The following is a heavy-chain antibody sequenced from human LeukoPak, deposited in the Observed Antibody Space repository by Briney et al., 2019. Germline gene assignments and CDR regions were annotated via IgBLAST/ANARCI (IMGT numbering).Heavy chain of an antibody. CDR2: ISSSSSYI. D-gene: IGHD3-16*01. J-gene: IGHJ4*02. V-gene: IGHV3-21*01. CDR1: GFTFSSYS. CDR3: ARDCNDYVWGSYSDY. Sequence: GGSLRLSCAASGFTFSSYSMNWVRQAPGKGLEWVSSISSSSSYIYYADSVKGRFTISRDNAKNSLYLQMNSLRAEDTAVYYCARDCNDYVWGSYSDYWGQGTLVTVSP.